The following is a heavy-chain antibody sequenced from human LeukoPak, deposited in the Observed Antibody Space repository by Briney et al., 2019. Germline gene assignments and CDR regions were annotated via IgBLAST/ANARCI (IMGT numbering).Heavy chain of an antibody. CDR3: ARDALLVRFDY. Sequence: ASVKVSCKASGYTLTVYAMHWVRQAPGQGLEWMGWINTNTGNPTYAQGFTGRFVFSFDTSVTTAYLQISSLKAEDTAVYYCARDALLVRFDYWGQGTLVTVSS. CDR1: GYTLTVYA. D-gene: IGHD2-8*02. J-gene: IGHJ4*02. V-gene: IGHV7-4-1*02. CDR2: INTNTGNP.